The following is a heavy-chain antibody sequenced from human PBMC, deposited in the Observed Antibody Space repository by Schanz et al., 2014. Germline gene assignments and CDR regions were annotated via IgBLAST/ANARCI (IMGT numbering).Heavy chain of an antibody. J-gene: IGHJ4*02. Sequence: GQLAESGGGLVQPGGSLRLSCAASGFTLSNSDMHWVRQAPGKGLEWVALISNDGSIKYYADSVEGRFTISRDNSRNTLYLQMNSLRTEDTAVYYCASPSGYSDYGTYFDFWGQGTLVTVSS. CDR3: ASPSGYSDYGTYFDF. D-gene: IGHD5-12*01. V-gene: IGHV3-30-3*01. CDR1: GFTLSNSD. CDR2: ISNDGSIK.